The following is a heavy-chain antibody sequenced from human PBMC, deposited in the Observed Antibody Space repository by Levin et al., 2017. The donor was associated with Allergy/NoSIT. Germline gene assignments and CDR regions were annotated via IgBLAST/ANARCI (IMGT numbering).Heavy chain of an antibody. D-gene: IGHD3-3*01. CDR2: IYPGDSDR. J-gene: IGHJ4*02. Sequence: GESLKISCKGSGYSFSNNWIAWVRQKPGKGLEWMGIIYPGDSDRKYSPSFQGQIILSADKSISTAYLQWSSLKASDTAIYYCTTQAGRTSGNYKYWGQGTLVTVSS. V-gene: IGHV5-51*01. CDR1: GYSFSNNW. CDR3: TTQAGRTSGNYKY.